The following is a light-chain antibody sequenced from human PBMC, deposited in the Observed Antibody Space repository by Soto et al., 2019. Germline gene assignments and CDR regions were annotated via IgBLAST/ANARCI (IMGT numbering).Light chain of an antibody. V-gene: IGKV3-20*01. CDR1: QSVRSNY. Sequence: ETVLTQSPGTVSLYPGERATLSCTTSQSVRSNYLAWYQQKPGQAPRLVVYGGFNRATGIPDRFSGSGSGTDFTLTISGLEPEDSAVYYCQHYDGSPRTFGQGTKLEI. J-gene: IGKJ2*01. CDR3: QHYDGSPRT. CDR2: GGF.